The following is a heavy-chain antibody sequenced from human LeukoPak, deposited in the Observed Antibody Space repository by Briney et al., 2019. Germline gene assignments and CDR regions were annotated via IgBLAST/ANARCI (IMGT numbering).Heavy chain of an antibody. V-gene: IGHV4-59*01. CDR3: ARGRGEYGDYGPLSIDY. Sequence: SETLSLTCTVSGGSIRSYYWSWIRQPPGKGLEWIAYIYYSGSTNYNPSLKSRVTISVDTSKNQFSLKLSSVTAADTAVYYCARGRGEYGDYGPLSIDYWGQGTLVTVSS. J-gene: IGHJ4*02. D-gene: IGHD4-17*01. CDR2: IYYSGST. CDR1: GGSIRSYY.